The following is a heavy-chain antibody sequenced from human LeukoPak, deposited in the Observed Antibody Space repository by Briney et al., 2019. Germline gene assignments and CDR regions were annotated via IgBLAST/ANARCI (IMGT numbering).Heavy chain of an antibody. V-gene: IGHV3-23*01. J-gene: IGHJ4*02. Sequence: GGSLRLSCEASGLPFSNHGMSWVRQAPGKGLQWVSAITGDGTTTYYADSVKGRFTISRDNSKNMLYLQMSSLRAEDTAVYYCAKMNGYFEYWGQGALVPVSS. CDR2: ITGDGTTT. D-gene: IGHD1-1*01. CDR3: AKMNGYFEY. CDR1: GLPFSNHG.